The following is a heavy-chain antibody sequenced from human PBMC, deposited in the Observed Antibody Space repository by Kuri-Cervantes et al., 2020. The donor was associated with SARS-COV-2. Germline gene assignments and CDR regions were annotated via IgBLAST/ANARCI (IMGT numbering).Heavy chain of an antibody. CDR2: INPNTGGT. CDR3: AGGEAARGLMVWFKWRGAGPLHF. CDR1: GYTFTGYY. D-gene: IGHD3-10*01. V-gene: IGHV1-2*04. Sequence: ASVKVSCKASGYTFTGYYMHWVRQAPGQGLEWMGWINPNTGGTNYAQKFQGWVTMTRDTSLTTAYMELTRLTSDDSAVYFGAGGEAARGLMVWFKWRGAGPLHFWGQGTLVTVSS. J-gene: IGHJ4*02.